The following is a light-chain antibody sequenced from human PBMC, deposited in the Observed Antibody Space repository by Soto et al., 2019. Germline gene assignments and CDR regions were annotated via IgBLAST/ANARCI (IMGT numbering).Light chain of an antibody. J-gene: IGLJ2*01. CDR3: HVWDTDGDHPV. CDR2: NEV. V-gene: IGLV3-21*04. Sequence: SYELTQTPSVSVAPGMTARMTRGGNNIGSKSVHWYQQKAGQAPVLVINNEVDRPSGIPERFSGSNSGNTATLTITRVDAGDEADYYCHVWDTDGDHPVFGGGTKLTVL. CDR1: NIGSKS.